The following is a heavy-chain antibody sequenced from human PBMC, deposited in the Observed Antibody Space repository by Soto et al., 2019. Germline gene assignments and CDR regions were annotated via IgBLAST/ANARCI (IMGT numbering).Heavy chain of an antibody. V-gene: IGHV3-74*01. J-gene: IGHJ4*02. CDR2: INGDGRTT. CDR1: GFTFSSYW. D-gene: IGHD2-15*01. Sequence: EVQLVESGGGLVQPGGSLRLSCAASGFTFSSYWIHWVRQARGKGLVWVSRINGDGRTTNYADSVRGQFAISRDNAKNTVYLQMNSLRAEDTAVYYCARGAAGRYYSDYWGQGTLVTVSS. CDR3: ARGAAGRYYSDY.